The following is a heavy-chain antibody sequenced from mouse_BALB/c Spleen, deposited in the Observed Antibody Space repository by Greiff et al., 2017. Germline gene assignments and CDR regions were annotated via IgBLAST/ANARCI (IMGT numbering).Heavy chain of an antibody. J-gene: IGHJ2*01. CDR1: GYTFTSYW. CDR2: IYPSDSYT. V-gene: IGHV1-69*02. Sequence: VQLQQPGAELVRPGASVKLSCKASGYTFTSYWINWVKQRPGQGLEWIGNIYPSDSYTNYNQKFKAKATLTVDKSSSTAYMQLSSPTSEDSAVYYCTRSRDGYLDYWGQGTTLTVSS. CDR3: TRSRDGYLDY. D-gene: IGHD2-3*01.